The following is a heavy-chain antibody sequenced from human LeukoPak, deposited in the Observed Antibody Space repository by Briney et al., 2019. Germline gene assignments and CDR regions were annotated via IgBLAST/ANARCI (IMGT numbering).Heavy chain of an antibody. J-gene: IGHJ4*02. CDR1: GFGFSDSC. CDR3: AVIWGDSSGYYFGTDY. CDR2: ISGSGSDM. V-gene: IGHV3-11*04. Sequence: GGSLRLSCVVSGFGFSDSCMTWIRQTPGKGLEWLACISGSGSDMYYADSVKGRFTISRDNAKNSLYLQMNSLRAEDTAVYYCAVIWGDSSGYYFGTDYWGQGTLVTVSS. D-gene: IGHD3-22*01.